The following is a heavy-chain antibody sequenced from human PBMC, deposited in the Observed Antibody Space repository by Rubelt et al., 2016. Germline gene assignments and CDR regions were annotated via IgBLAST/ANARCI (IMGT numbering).Heavy chain of an antibody. V-gene: IGHV4-31*03. J-gene: IGHJ4*02. CDR3: ARGGTTVTDYYFDY. Sequence: QVQLQESGPGLVKPSQTLSLTCTVSGGSISSGDYYWSWIRQHPGKGLEWIGYIYSSGGTYYNPSLKSRLVILVDTSNHHFALKLSSVTAADTAVYYCARGGTTVTDYYFDYWGQGTPVTVSS. CDR1: GGSISSGDYY. D-gene: IGHD4-17*01. CDR2: IYSSGGT.